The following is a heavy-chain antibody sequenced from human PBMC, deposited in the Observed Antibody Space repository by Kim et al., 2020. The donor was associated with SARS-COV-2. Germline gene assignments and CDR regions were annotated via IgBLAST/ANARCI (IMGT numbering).Heavy chain of an antibody. D-gene: IGHD5-12*01. CDR2: IYYSGST. CDR3: ARVPVSCGYAFDI. V-gene: IGHV4-39*07. Sequence: SETLSLTCTVSGGSISSSSYYWGWIRQPPGKGLEWIGSIYYSGSTYYNPSLKSRVTISVDTSKNQFSLKLSSVTAADTAVYYCARVPVSCGYAFDIWGQGTMVTVSS. J-gene: IGHJ3*02. CDR1: GGSISSSSYY.